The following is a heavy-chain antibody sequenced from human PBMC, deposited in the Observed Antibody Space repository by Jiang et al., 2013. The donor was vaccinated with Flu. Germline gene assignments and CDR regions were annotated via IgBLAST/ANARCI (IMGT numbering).Heavy chain of an antibody. J-gene: IGHJ4*02. V-gene: IGHV3-48*02. CDR3: ARNRLDYDILTGYYAGDY. Sequence: QLLESGGGLVQPGGSLRLSCAASGFTFSSYSMNWVRQAPGKGLEWVSYISSSSSTIYYADSVKGRFTISRDNAKNSLYLQMNSLRDEDTAVYYCARNRLDYDILTGYYAGDYWGQGTLVTVSS. CDR2: ISSSSSTI. D-gene: IGHD3-9*01. CDR1: GFTFSSYS.